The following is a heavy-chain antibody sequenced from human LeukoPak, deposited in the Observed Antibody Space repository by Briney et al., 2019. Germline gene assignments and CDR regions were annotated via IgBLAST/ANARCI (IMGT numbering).Heavy chain of an antibody. V-gene: IGHV4-4*07. CDR1: GGSISSNY. D-gene: IGHD1-26*01. CDR3: ARVPDSGDAFDI. Sequence: SETLSLTCTVSGGSISSNYWSWIRQPAGKGLEWIGRIYTSGSTNYNPSLKSRVTMSVDTSKNQFSLKLSSVTAADTAVHYCARVPDSGDAFDIWGQGTMVTVSS. CDR2: IYTSGST. J-gene: IGHJ3*02.